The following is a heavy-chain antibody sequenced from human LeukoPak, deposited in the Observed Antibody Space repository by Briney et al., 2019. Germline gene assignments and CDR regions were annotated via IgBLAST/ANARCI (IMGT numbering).Heavy chain of an antibody. J-gene: IGHJ4*02. CDR1: GGSFSAYY. CDR2: INRSGST. Sequence: SETLSLTCTVYGGSFSAYYWSWVRQPPGKGVEWIGEINRSGSTSYNPSLKSRVTISLDTSKNQFSLKLSSVTAADTAVYYCAEADSSQIPDYWGQGALVTVSS. D-gene: IGHD2-15*01. V-gene: IGHV4-34*01. CDR3: AEADSSQIPDY.